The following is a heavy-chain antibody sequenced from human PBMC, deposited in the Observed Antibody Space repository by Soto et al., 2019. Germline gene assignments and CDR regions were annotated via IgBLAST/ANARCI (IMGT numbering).Heavy chain of an antibody. CDR1: GGSISSSSYY. J-gene: IGHJ5*02. V-gene: IGHV4-39*01. D-gene: IGHD3-3*02. Sequence: QLQLQESGPGLVKPSETLSLTCTVSGGSISSSSYYWGWIRQPPGKGLKWIGSIYYSGSTYYNPSLKSRVNISVDTSKNQFSLKLSSVPAADKAVYYCASPKIAFYNWFDPWGQGTLVTVSS. CDR2: IYYSGST. CDR3: ASPKIAFYNWFDP.